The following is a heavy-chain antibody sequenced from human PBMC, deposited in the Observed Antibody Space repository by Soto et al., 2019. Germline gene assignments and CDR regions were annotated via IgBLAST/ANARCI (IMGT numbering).Heavy chain of an antibody. J-gene: IGHJ6*02. CDR1: GFTFSSYS. D-gene: IGHD3-3*01. Sequence: GGSLRLSCAASGFTFSSYSMNWVRQAPGKGLEWVSSISSSSSYIYYADSVKGRFTISRDNAKNSLYLQMNSLRAEDTAVYYCARAPTVYYDFWSGYPDLYGMDVWGQGTTVTVSS. CDR2: ISSSSSYI. V-gene: IGHV3-21*01. CDR3: ARAPTVYYDFWSGYPDLYGMDV.